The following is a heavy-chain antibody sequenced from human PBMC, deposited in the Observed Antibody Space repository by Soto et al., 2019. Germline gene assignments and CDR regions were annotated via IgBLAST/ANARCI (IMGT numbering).Heavy chain of an antibody. V-gene: IGHV4-59*01. D-gene: IGHD3-22*01. CDR2: IYYSGNT. CDR1: GGSISPYY. CDR3: SRDWHYYDSSGYPRVYGMDV. Sequence: PSETLSLTCTVSGGSISPYYWSWIRQPPGKGLEWIGYIYYSGNTEYNPSLKSRVTISVYTSKNQFSLKLSSVTAADTAVYYCSRDWHYYDSSGYPRVYGMDVWGQGTTVTVSS. J-gene: IGHJ6*02.